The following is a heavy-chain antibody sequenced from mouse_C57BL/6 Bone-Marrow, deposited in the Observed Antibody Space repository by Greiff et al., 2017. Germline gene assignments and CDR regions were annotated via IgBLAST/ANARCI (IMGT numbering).Heavy chain of an antibody. V-gene: IGHV1-39*01. CDR2: LNPNYGTT. CDR1: GYSFTDYN. D-gene: IGHD2-9*01. Sequence: VQLQQSVPDLVKPGASVKISCKASGYSFTDYNMNWVQQINGKSLDWIGVLNPNYGTTRYNQKVKGKATLTVDQSSSTAYMQLNSLTSEDSAVYYCASYYGYSYAMDYWGQGTSVTVSS. CDR3: ASYYGYSYAMDY. J-gene: IGHJ4*01.